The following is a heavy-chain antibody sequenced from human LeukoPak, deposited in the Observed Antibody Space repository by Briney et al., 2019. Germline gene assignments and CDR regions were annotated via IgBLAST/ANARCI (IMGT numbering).Heavy chain of an antibody. CDR2: ISSSSSHI. CDR3: ARAEWLLRGSSDY. D-gene: IGHD3-22*01. CDR1: GFTFSSQT. Sequence: GGSLRLSCAASGFTFSSQTMNWVRQAPGKGLEWVSSISSSSSHIYYADSVKGRFTISKDNAKNSLYLQMNSLRAEDTAVYYCARAEWLLRGSSDYWGQGTLVTVSS. J-gene: IGHJ4*02. V-gene: IGHV3-21*01.